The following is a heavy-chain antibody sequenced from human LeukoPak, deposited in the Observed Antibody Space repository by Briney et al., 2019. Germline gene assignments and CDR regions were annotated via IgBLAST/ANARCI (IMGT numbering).Heavy chain of an antibody. J-gene: IGHJ4*02. D-gene: IGHD6-13*01. V-gene: IGHV3-9*01. CDR3: AKDMGSSSWYYFDY. Sequence: PGGSLRLLCGASGFTLDEYAMHWVRHAPGRGLEWVSGVSWNSGRISNADSVKGRFTISRDNANYSLYLQMNSLRAEDTALYYCAKDMGSSSWYYFDYWGQGTLVTVSS. CDR1: GFTLDEYA. CDR2: VSWNSGRI.